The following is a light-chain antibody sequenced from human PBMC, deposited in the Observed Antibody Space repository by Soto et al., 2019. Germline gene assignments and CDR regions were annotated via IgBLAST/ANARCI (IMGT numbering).Light chain of an antibody. CDR1: QTISSW. CDR3: QHYNSYSEA. Sequence: IQMTHSPSTLSGSLGDRVTITCRASQTISSWLAWYQQKPGKAPKLLIYKASTLKSGVPSRFSGSGSGTEFTHTISSLQHEDFATYYCQHYNSYSEAFGQGTKVDIK. V-gene: IGKV1-5*03. J-gene: IGKJ1*01. CDR2: KAS.